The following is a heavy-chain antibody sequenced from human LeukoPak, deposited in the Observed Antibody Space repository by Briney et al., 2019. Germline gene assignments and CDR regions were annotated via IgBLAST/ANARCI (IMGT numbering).Heavy chain of an antibody. CDR3: ARRGVVPAAPFEP. Sequence: SETLSLTCSVSGGSISSYYWSWIRQPPGKALEWIGYIYTSGSTNYNPSLKSRVAITVDTSKNQFSLKLSSVTAADTAVYYCARRGVVPAAPFEPWGQGTLGTASS. V-gene: IGHV4-4*09. D-gene: IGHD2-2*01. CDR1: GGSISSYY. CDR2: IYTSGST. J-gene: IGHJ5*02.